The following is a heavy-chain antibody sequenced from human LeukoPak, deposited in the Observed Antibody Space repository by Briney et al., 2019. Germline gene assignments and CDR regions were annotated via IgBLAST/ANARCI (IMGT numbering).Heavy chain of an antibody. J-gene: IGHJ6*02. V-gene: IGHV4-59*11. CDR2: IHYSVRP. CDR1: GASTTVHS. D-gene: IGHD3-16*01. CDR3: ARFWVDYDMDV. Sequence: TLSLTCTVSGASTTVHSATSIRHSPGNGVEGSGHIHYSVRPDYTPTLQSRVTISADTSKSPLSLKVTSLTGEDTAVYYCARFWVDYDMDVWGQGTTVTVSS.